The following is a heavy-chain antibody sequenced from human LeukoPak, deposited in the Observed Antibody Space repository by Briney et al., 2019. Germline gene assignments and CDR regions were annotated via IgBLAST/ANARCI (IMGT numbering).Heavy chain of an antibody. CDR3: ARSGGYYDILTGYYYFDY. Sequence: ASVKVSCKASGYTFTSYGISWVRQAPGQGLEWMGWISAYNGNTNYAQKLQGRVTMTTDTSTSTAYMELRSLRSDDTAVYYCARSGGYYDILTGYYYFDYWGQGTLVIVSS. J-gene: IGHJ4*02. V-gene: IGHV1-18*01. CDR1: GYTFTSYG. CDR2: ISAYNGNT. D-gene: IGHD3-9*01.